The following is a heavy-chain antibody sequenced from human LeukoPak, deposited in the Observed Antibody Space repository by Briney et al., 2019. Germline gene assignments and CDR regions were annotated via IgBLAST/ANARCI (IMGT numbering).Heavy chain of an antibody. V-gene: IGHV4-59*08. CDR1: GGSISSYY. CDR3: ARHLSVGYSYGSEYNWFDP. CDR2: IYYSGST. D-gene: IGHD5-18*01. J-gene: IGHJ5*02. Sequence: PSETLSLTCTVSGGSISSYYWSWIRQPPGKGLEWIGYIYYSGSTNYNPSLKSRVTISVDTSKNQFSLKLSSVTAADTAVYYCARHLSVGYSYGSEYNWFDPWGQGTLVTVSS.